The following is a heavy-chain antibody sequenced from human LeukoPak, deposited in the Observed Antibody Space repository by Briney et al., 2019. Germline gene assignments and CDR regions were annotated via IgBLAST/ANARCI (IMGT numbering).Heavy chain of an antibody. CDR2: INHSGST. Sequence: SETLSLTCAVYGGSFSGYYWSWIRQPPGKGLEWIGEINHSGSTNYNPSLKSRVTISVDTSKNQFSLKLSSVTAADTAVYYCAREDIVATIFDYWGQGTLVTVSS. CDR1: GGSFSGYY. V-gene: IGHV4-34*01. CDR3: AREDIVATIFDY. D-gene: IGHD5-12*01. J-gene: IGHJ4*02.